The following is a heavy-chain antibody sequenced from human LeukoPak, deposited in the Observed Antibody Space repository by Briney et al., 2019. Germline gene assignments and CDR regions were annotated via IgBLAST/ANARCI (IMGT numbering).Heavy chain of an antibody. Sequence: ASVKVSCKASGYTFTSYGISWVRQAPGQGLERMGWINPNSGGTNYAQKFQGRVTMTRDTSISTAYMELSRLRSDDTAVYYCARGAVVVVAATRFIFDPWGQGTLVTVSS. V-gene: IGHV1-2*02. D-gene: IGHD2-15*01. CDR3: ARGAVVVVAATRFIFDP. CDR2: INPNSGGT. J-gene: IGHJ5*02. CDR1: GYTFTSYG.